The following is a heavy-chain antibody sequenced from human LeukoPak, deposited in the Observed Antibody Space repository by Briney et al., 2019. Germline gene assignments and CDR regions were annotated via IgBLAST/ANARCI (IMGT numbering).Heavy chain of an antibody. CDR1: GFTFSSYA. CDR3: AKQDYDFWSGIDY. J-gene: IGHJ4*02. V-gene: IGHV3-23*01. CDR2: ISGSGGSK. D-gene: IGHD3-3*01. Sequence: HPGGSLRLSCAASGFTFSSYAVSWVRQAPGKGLEWVSAISGSGGSKYYADSVKGRFTISRDNSKNTLYLQMNSLRAEDTAVYYCAKQDYDFWSGIDYWGQGTLVTVSS.